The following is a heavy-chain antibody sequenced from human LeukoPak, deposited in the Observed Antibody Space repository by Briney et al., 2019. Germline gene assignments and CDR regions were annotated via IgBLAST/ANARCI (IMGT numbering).Heavy chain of an antibody. J-gene: IGHJ4*02. CDR2: ISGSGGST. V-gene: IGHV3-23*01. CDR3: AKAAYYYGSGSLDY. D-gene: IGHD3-10*01. CDR1: GFTFSDYY. Sequence: GGSLRLSCAASGFTFSDYYMSWIRQAPGKGLEWVSAISGSGGSTYYADSVKGRFTISRDNSKNTLYLQMNSLRAEDTAVYYCAKAAYYYGSGSLDYWGQGTLVTVSS.